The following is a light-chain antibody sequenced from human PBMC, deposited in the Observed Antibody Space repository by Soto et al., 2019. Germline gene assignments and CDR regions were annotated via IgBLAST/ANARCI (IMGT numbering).Light chain of an antibody. J-gene: IGLJ3*02. V-gene: IGLV1-47*01. CDR2: RNN. Sequence: QSVLSQPPSASGTPGQRVTISCSGSSSNIGRNYVYWYQQVPGTAPKLLIFRNNQRHSGVPDRFSGSKSGTSASLAISGLRSEDEADYFCAAWDYSLSGYWVFGGGTKLTVL. CDR1: SSNIGRNY. CDR3: AAWDYSLSGYWV.